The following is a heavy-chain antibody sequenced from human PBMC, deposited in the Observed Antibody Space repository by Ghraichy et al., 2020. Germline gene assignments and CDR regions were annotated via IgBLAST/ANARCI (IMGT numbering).Heavy chain of an antibody. D-gene: IGHD3-16*01. Sequence: SETLSLTCTVSSDSFTTSYWTWIRQPAGKGLEWIGRISASGSTYQNPSLRSRISMSVDTSKNTFSLRLTSVTAADTAVYYCARDDLVGGGGRNWFHPWGQGRLVTVSS. CDR1: SDSFTTSY. J-gene: IGHJ5*02. CDR2: ISASGST. V-gene: IGHV4-4*07. CDR3: ARDDLVGGGGRNWFHP.